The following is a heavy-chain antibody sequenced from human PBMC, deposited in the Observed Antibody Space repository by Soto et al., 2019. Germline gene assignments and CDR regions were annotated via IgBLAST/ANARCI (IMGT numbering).Heavy chain of an antibody. J-gene: IGHJ4*02. CDR2: FIPIFDTA. CDR3: ARDDCSSTSCLYYFDY. Sequence: QVQLVQSGAEVKKPGSSVKVSCKASGGTFSSYAISWVRQAPEQGLDGMGGFIPIFDTANYAQKFQGRVTITADESTSTAYMELSSLRSEDTAVYYCARDDCSSTSCLYYFDYWGQGTLVTVSS. D-gene: IGHD2-2*01. CDR1: GGTFSSYA. V-gene: IGHV1-69*01.